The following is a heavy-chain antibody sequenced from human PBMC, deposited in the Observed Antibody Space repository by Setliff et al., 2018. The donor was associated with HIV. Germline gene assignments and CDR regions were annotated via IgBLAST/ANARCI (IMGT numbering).Heavy chain of an antibody. CDR2: IRSEDYGGTT. D-gene: IGHD5-18*01. J-gene: IGHJ6*02. CDR3: ARDDSGYNYGGRGMDV. V-gene: IGHV3-49*04. CDR1: GFDFGDYA. Sequence: PGGSLRLSCAGVGFDFGDYAVTWVHQAPGKGLEWIGFIRSEDYGGTTAFAASVKGRFTISRDDRRSVAYLEMNSLQTEDTAVYYCARDDSGYNYGGRGMDVWGQGTTVTVSS.